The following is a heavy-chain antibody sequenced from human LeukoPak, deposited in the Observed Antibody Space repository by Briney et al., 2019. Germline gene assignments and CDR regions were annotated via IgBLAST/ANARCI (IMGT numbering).Heavy chain of an antibody. CDR3: AKGIYSSGWSYFDY. D-gene: IGHD6-19*01. CDR2: LSGSGITT. V-gene: IGHV3-23*01. Sequence: GGSLRLSCAASGFTFSNSAMSWVRQAPGKGLEWVSTLSGSGITTYYTDSVKGRFTISRDNSKNTLYLQMNSLRAEDTAVYYCAKGIYSSGWSYFDYWGHGTLVTVSS. J-gene: IGHJ4*01. CDR1: GFTFSNSA.